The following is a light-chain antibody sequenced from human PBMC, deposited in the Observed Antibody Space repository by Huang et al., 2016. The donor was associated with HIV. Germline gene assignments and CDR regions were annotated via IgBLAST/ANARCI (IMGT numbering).Light chain of an antibody. CDR2: GAS. CDR1: QSVSSN. V-gene: IGKV3-15*01. J-gene: IGKJ2*01. CDR3: QQYNNWPLYT. Sequence: EIVMTQSPATLPVSPGERATLSCRASQSVSSNLARYQQKPGQAPSLLIYGASTRATGIPARFSGSGSGTEFTLTISRLQSEDFAVYYCQQYNNWPLYTFGQGTKLEIK.